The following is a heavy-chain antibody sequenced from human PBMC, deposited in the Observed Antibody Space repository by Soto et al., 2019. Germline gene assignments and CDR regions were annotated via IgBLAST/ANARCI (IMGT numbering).Heavy chain of an antibody. CDR3: ARVGGGSYWDAFDI. V-gene: IGHV3-21*01. CDR1: GFTFSSYS. CDR2: ISTSSSYI. J-gene: IGHJ3*02. D-gene: IGHD1-26*01. Sequence: PGGSLRLSCAASGFTFSSYSMNWVRQAPGKGLEWVSSISTSSSYIYYADSVKGRFTISRDNAKNSLYLQMNSLRAEDTAVYYCARVGGGSYWDAFDIWGQGTIVTVSS.